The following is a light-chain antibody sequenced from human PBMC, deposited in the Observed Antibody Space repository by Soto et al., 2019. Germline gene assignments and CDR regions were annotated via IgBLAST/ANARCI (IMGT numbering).Light chain of an antibody. V-gene: IGKV4-1*01. Sequence: DIVMTQSPDSLAVSLGERATINCKSSQSVLYSSNNKNYLAWYQQKPGQAPRLLIYGASNRATGIPDRFSGSGSGTDFTLTISRLEPEDFAVYYCQQYGSSPLTFGGGTKVDIK. J-gene: IGKJ4*01. CDR1: QSVLYSSNNKNY. CDR3: QQYGSSPLT. CDR2: GAS.